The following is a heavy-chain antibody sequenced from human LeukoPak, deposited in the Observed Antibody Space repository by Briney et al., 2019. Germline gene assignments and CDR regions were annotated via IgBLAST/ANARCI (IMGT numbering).Heavy chain of an antibody. CDR2: IYSSGST. D-gene: IGHD3-16*02. CDR1: RYSISSGFY. Sequence: SETLSLTCTVSRYSISSGFYWGWIRQPPGKGLEWIGSIYSSGSTYYNPSLKSRVTISVDTSKNQVSLRLRSVTAADTAVYYCTRGSFWGQGTLVTVSS. J-gene: IGHJ4*02. CDR3: TRGSF. V-gene: IGHV4-38-2*02.